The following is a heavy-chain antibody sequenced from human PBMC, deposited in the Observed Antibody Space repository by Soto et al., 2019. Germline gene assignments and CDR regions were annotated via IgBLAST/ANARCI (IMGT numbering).Heavy chain of an antibody. J-gene: IGHJ4*02. Sequence: VGSLRLTCAASGFTFSDYVMTWVRQAPGKGLEWVSAISGSGSTYYAASVKGRFTISRDTSKNTLSLQMNYLTAADTATYYCVKWHTTTFDTLAFAGFDWWGQGTQVTVSS. CDR3: VKWHTTTFDTLAFAGFDW. CDR2: ISGSGST. V-gene: IGHV3-23*01. D-gene: IGHD1-1*01. CDR1: GFTFSDYV.